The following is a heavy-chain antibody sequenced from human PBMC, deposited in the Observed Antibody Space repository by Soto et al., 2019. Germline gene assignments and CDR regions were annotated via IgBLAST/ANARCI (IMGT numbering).Heavy chain of an antibody. CDR3: ASDYGQY. CDR1: GFSFSNYW. V-gene: IGHV3-7*01. CDR2: IKEDGSEM. Sequence: EVQLVESGGGLVQPGGFLRLSCAASGFSFSNYWMTWVRQAPGKGLEWVANIKEDGSEMNYVDSVKGRFTISRDNAKNSLYLQMNRLRAEDTAVYYCASDYGQYWGQGTLVSVSA. J-gene: IGHJ4*02. D-gene: IGHD4-17*01.